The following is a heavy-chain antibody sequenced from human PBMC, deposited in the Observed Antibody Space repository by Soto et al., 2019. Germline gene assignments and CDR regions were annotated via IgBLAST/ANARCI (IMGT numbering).Heavy chain of an antibody. Sequence: QVQLVESGGGVVQPGRSLRLSCAASGFTFSTYGIHWVRQAPGKGLEWVAVISYDGSNEFYADSEKGRFPISRDNSKNTLDLEMNCLSAQDTAVYYCAKVGRQWLAFDYWGQGPLVTVSS. D-gene: IGHD6-19*01. CDR1: GFTFSTYG. CDR2: ISYDGSNE. J-gene: IGHJ4*02. V-gene: IGHV3-30*18. CDR3: AKVGRQWLAFDY.